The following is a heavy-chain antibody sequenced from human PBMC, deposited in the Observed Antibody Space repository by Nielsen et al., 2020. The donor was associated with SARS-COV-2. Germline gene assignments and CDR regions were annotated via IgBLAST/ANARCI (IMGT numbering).Heavy chain of an antibody. CDR3: AREIWFGELSYGMDV. D-gene: IGHD3-10*01. Sequence: ASVKVSCKASGYTFTSYAMHWVRQAPGQRLEWMGWINAGNGNTKYSQKFQGRVTITRDTSASTAYMELSSLRSEDTAVYYCAREIWFGELSYGMDVWGQGTTVTVSS. CDR2: INAGNGNT. CDR1: GYTFTSYA. V-gene: IGHV1-3*01. J-gene: IGHJ6*02.